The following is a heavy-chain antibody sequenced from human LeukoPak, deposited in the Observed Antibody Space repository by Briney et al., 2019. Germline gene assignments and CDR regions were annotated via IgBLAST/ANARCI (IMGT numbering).Heavy chain of an antibody. CDR1: GGTFSSYA. D-gene: IGHD3-22*01. J-gene: IGHJ3*02. CDR3: ASRGSGYLDAFDI. Sequence: SVKVSCKASGGTFSSYAISWVRQAPGQGLEWMGRIIPIFGTANYAQKFQGRVTITTDESTSTAYMELSSLRSEDTAVYYCASRGSGYLDAFDIWGQGTMVTVSS. CDR2: IIPIFGTA. V-gene: IGHV1-69*05.